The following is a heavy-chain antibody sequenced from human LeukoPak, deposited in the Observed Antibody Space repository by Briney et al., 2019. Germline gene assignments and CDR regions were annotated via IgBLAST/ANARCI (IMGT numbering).Heavy chain of an antibody. CDR1: GFTFSSYA. D-gene: IGHD3-22*01. V-gene: IGHV3-23*01. CDR3: AKPYYYDSSGYSDY. J-gene: IGHJ4*02. Sequence: PGGSLRLSCAASGFTFSSYAMSWVRQAPGKGREWVSAISGSGGSTYYADSVKGRFTISRDNSKNTLHLQMNSLRAEDTAVYYCAKPYYYDSSGYSDYWGQGTLVTVSS. CDR2: ISGSGGST.